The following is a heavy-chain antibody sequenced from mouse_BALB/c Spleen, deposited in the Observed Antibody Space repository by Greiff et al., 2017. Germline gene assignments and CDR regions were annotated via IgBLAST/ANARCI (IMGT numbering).Heavy chain of an antibody. D-gene: IGHD2-14*01. J-gene: IGHJ4*01. CDR3: ASDRYDGRDYYAMDY. Sequence: QVQLQQPGAELVKPGASVKLSCKASGYTFTSYWMHWVKQRPGQGLEWIGEINPSNGRTNYNEKFKSKATLTVDKSSSTAYMQLSSLTSEYSAVYYCASDRYDGRDYYAMDYWGQGTSVTVSS. CDR2: INPSNGRT. CDR1: GYTFTSYW. V-gene: IGHV1S81*02.